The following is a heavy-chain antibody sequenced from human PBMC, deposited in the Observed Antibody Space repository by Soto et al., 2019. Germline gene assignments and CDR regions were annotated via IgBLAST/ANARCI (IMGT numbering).Heavy chain of an antibody. CDR2: IWYDGSNK. V-gene: IGHV3-33*01. D-gene: IGHD2-15*01. J-gene: IGHJ5*02. CDR1: GCTFSSYG. CDR3: AREIYCSGGSCYPNWFDP. Sequence: GGSLRLSCAASGCTFSSYGMHWVRQAPGKGLEWVAVIWYDGSNKYYADSVKGRFTISRDNSKNTLYLQMNSLRAEDAAVYYCAREIYCSGGSCYPNWFDPWGQGTLVTVSS.